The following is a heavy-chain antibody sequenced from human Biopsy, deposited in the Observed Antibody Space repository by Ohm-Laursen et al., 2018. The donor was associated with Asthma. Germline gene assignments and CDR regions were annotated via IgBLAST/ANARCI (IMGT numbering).Heavy chain of an antibody. Sequence: SSLRLSCAASGFMFRSFGMHWVRQAPGKGLEWVAVISYDGNHKFYEDSVKGRFTISRDNSKNTPYLQMNSLRTEDTAVYYCAKRRGYSGHDNDYWGQGTLVIVSS. CDR3: AKRRGYSGHDNDY. D-gene: IGHD5-12*01. V-gene: IGHV3-30*18. J-gene: IGHJ4*02. CDR1: GFMFRSFG. CDR2: ISYDGNHK.